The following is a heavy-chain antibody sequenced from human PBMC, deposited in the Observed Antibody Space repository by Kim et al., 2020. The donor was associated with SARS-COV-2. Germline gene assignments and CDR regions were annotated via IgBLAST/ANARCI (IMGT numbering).Heavy chain of an antibody. CDR1: GFIFNTCG. D-gene: IGHD6-13*01. CDR3: AKDRRSVFSWYTTWFDP. CDR2: ISHDGSNK. J-gene: IGHJ5*02. V-gene: IGHV3-30*18. Sequence: GGSLRLSCAASGFIFNTCGMHWVRQPPGKGLEWVTFISHDGSNKDYAESVKGRFAVSRDNSKNTIYLQMNNLRPEDTAIYWCAKDRRSVFSWYTTWFDPWGQGTLVSVSS.